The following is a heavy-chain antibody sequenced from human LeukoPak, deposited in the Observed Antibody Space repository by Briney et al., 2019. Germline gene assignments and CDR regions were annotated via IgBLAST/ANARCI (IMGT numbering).Heavy chain of an antibody. CDR3: ATGRIYFQH. J-gene: IGHJ1*01. Sequence: PSETLSLTCTVSGGSISSSSYYWSWIRQPPGKGLEWIGYIYYSGSTNYNPSLKSRVTISVDTSKNQFSLKLSSVTAADTAVYYCATGRIYFQHWGQGTLVTVSS. CDR1: GGSISSSSYY. V-gene: IGHV4-61*01. CDR2: IYYSGST.